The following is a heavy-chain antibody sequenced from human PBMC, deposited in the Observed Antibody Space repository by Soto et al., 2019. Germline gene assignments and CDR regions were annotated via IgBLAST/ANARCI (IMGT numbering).Heavy chain of an antibody. D-gene: IGHD1-26*01. CDR2: IFHTGAT. Sequence: LSLTCTVSCDSISSSSFCWGWIRQPPGKGLEWIGHIFHTGATYQNPTLKSRLRMSVDTSKNQFSLNLSSVTATDTAVYYCARRRIVPTTNFDYWGQGTLVTVSS. CDR1: CDSISSSSFC. V-gene: IGHV4-39*01. CDR3: ARRRIVPTTNFDY. J-gene: IGHJ4*02.